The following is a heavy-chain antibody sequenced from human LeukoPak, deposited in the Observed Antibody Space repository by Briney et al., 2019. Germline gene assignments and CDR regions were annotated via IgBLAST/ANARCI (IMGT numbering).Heavy chain of an antibody. V-gene: IGHV4-59*01. CDR3: ARVYYYDSSGPSSYFDY. CDR1: GGSISSYY. Sequence: SETLSLTCTVSGGSISSYYWSWIRQPPGKGLEWIGYIYYSGGTNYNPSLKSRVTISVDTSKNQFSLKLSSVTAADTAVYYCARVYYYDSSGPSSYFDYWGQGTLVTVSS. CDR2: IYYSGGT. J-gene: IGHJ4*02. D-gene: IGHD3-22*01.